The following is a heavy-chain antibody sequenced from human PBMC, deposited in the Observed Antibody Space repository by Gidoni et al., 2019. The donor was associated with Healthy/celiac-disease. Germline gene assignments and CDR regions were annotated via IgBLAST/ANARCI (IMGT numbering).Heavy chain of an antibody. CDR3: VKDPLRYYFDY. Sequence: EVQLVESGGGLVQPGGSLRLSCSASGFTFSSYAMHWVRQAPGKGLEYVSAIRSNGGSTYYADSVKGRFTISRDNSKNTLYLQMSSLRAEDTAVYYCVKDPLRYYFDYWGQGTLVTVSS. CDR2: IRSNGGST. V-gene: IGHV3-64D*06. CDR1: GFTFSSYA. J-gene: IGHJ4*02.